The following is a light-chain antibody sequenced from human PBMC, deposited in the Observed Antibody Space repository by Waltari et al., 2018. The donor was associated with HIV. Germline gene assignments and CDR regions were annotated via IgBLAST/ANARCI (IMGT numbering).Light chain of an antibody. CDR3: QQYNDWPRT. CDR2: GSS. V-gene: IGKV3-15*01. J-gene: IGKJ1*01. Sequence: EIVMTQSPATLSVSPGERATLPCRASQSVSSNLAWYQQKPGQAPRLLIFGSSTRATGIPARFSGGGSGTDFTLSISSLQSEDFALYYCQQYNDWPRTFGQGTKVEIK. CDR1: QSVSSN.